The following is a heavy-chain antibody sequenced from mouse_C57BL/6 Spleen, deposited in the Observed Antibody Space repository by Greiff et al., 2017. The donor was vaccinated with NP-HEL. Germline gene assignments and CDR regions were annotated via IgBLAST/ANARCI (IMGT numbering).Heavy chain of an antibody. J-gene: IGHJ2*01. CDR3: ARRGPLDY. CDR2: IYPGSGNT. V-gene: IGHV1-76*01. Sequence: QVQLQQSGAELVRPGASVKLSCKASGYTFTDYYINWVKQRPGQGLEWIARIYPGSGNTYYNEKFKGKATLTAEKSSSTAYMQLSSLTSEDSAVYFCARRGPLDYWGQGTTLTVSS. CDR1: GYTFTDYY.